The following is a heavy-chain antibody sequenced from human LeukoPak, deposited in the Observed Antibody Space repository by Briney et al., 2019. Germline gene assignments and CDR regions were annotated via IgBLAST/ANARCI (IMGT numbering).Heavy chain of an antibody. J-gene: IGHJ4*02. Sequence: GASVKVSCKASGYTFTSYDINWVRQATGQGLEWMGWINPNSGGTNYAQKFQGRVTMTRDTSISTAYMELSRLRSDDTAVYYCAREIDGDYDDYWGQGTLVTVSS. V-gene: IGHV1-2*02. CDR3: AREIDGDYDDY. CDR2: INPNSGGT. CDR1: GYTFTSYD. D-gene: IGHD4-17*01.